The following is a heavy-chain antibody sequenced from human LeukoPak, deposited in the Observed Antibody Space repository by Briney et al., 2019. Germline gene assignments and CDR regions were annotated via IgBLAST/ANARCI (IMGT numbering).Heavy chain of an antibody. CDR3: ARGTRSTFDV. D-gene: IGHD1-7*01. V-gene: IGHV6-1*01. CDR2: AYSRSRGKR. Sequence: SQTLSLSCDISGDSVSSISVAWNWIRQSPSRGLEWLGRAYSRSRGKRDYAISVKSRINIDTDTSRNQFSLRLSSVTPEDTAVYYCARGTRSTFDVWGQGTMVTVSS. J-gene: IGHJ3*01. CDR1: GDSVSSISVA.